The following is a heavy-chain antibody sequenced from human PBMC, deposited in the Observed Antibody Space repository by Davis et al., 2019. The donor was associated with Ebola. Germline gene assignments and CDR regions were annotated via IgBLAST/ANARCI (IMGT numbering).Heavy chain of an antibody. J-gene: IGHJ4*02. CDR1: GNRSTSHR. CDR3: ASPQKGAYSYGFDY. V-gene: IGHV5-51*01. Sequence: GGSLRLSCKASGNRSTSHRIRRVRHIRRQVLEWMGIIYTGDSDTRYSPSFEGKVTISADKSVSTAYLQWSSLKASDSAMYFCASPQKGAYSYGFDYWGQGTLVTVSS. CDR2: IYTGDSDT. D-gene: IGHD3-16*01.